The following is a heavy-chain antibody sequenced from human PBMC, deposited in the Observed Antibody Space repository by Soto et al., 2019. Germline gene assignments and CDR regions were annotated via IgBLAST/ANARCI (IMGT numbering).Heavy chain of an antibody. D-gene: IGHD3-22*01. CDR3: GRDTYYDGSGYHSGGVDF. V-gene: IGHV3-11*01. CDR2: ISGSGGII. CDR1: GFTFGGFY. Sequence: RRLSFAASGFTFGGFYMGWIRQAPGRGLEWVSFISGSGGIIYLADSVKGRFAISRDNTKNSLYLQMNSLRAEDTAVYYCGRDTYYDGSGYHSGGVDFWGQGTLVTVSS. J-gene: IGHJ4*02.